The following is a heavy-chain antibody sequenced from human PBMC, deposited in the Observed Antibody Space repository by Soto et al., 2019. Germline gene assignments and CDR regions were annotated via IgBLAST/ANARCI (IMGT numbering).Heavy chain of an antibody. D-gene: IGHD3-22*01. CDR2: ISWNSGSI. V-gene: IGHV3-9*01. Sequence: EVQLVESGGGLVQPGRSLRLSCAASGFTFDDYAMHWVRQAPGKGLEWVSGISWNSGSIGYADSVKGRFTISRDNAKNSLYLQRNSLRAEDTALYYCAKDSYYDSSGYLDAWGQGTLVTVS. CDR3: AKDSYYDSSGYLDA. J-gene: IGHJ5*02. CDR1: GFTFDDYA.